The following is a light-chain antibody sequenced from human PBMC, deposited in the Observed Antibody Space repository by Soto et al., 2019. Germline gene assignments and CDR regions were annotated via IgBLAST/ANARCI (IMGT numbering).Light chain of an antibody. J-gene: IGLJ1*01. CDR2: EVN. Sequence: QSALTQPPSASGSPGQSVTISCTGTSSDVGGYNFVSWYQQYPGKVPKLMVYEVNKRPSGVPDRFSGSKSGNTASLTVSGLQAEDEADYYCTSYAGGNNVFGTGTQLPS. CDR3: TSYAGGNNV. CDR1: SSDVGGYNF. V-gene: IGLV2-8*01.